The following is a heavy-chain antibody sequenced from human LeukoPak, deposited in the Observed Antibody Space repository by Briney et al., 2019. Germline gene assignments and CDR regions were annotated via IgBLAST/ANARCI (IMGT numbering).Heavy chain of an antibody. CDR2: INPSGSST. D-gene: IGHD1-26*01. CDR1: GYTFTSYY. Sequence: ASVKVSCKASGYTFTSYYMHWARQAPGQGLEWMGLINPSGSSTSYAQKFQGRLSLTRDMSTSTDYMELSSLRSEDTAVYYCARDNSVGDTAWWFDPWGQGTLVTVSS. J-gene: IGHJ5*02. CDR3: ARDNSVGDTAWWFDP. V-gene: IGHV1-46*01.